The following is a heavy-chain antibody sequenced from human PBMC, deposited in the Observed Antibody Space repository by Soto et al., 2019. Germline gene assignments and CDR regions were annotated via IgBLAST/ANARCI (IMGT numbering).Heavy chain of an antibody. J-gene: IGHJ4*02. D-gene: IGHD6-19*01. CDR1: GGSISSGGYY. CDR2: IYYSGST. V-gene: IGHV4-31*03. Sequence: SSETLSLTCTVSGGSISSGGYYWSWIRQHPGKGLEWIGYIYYSGSTYYNPSLKSRVTISVDTSKNQFSLKLSSVTAADTAVYYCARDLVGNGPFDYWGQGTLVTVSS. CDR3: ARDLVGNGPFDY.